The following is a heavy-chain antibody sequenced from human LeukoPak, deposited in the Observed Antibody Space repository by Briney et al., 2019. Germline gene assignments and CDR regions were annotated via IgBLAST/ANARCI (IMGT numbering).Heavy chain of an antibody. CDR2: ISAYNGNT. CDR3: ATLPHGSGSLDY. D-gene: IGHD3-10*01. CDR1: GYTFTSYG. V-gene: IGHV1-18*01. Sequence: GASVRVSCKASGYTFTSYGISWVRRAPGQGLEWMGWISAYNGNTNYAQKLQGRVTMTTDTSTSTAYMELRSLRSEDTAVYYCATLPHGSGSLDYWGQGTLVTVSS. J-gene: IGHJ4*02.